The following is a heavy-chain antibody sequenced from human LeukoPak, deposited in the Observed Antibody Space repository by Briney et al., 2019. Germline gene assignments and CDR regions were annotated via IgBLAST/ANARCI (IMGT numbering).Heavy chain of an antibody. D-gene: IGHD2/OR15-2a*01. V-gene: IGHV3-53*01. CDR2: IHSGGST. J-gene: IGHJ4*02. Sequence: GGSLRLSCAASGWNVSSIYMNWVRQVPGKGLEWVSVIHSGGSTYYADSVKGRFTISRDNSKNTISLQMNSLRAEDTAVYYCARNRYFDNWGQGTLVTVSS. CDR1: GWNVSSIY. CDR3: ARNRYFDN.